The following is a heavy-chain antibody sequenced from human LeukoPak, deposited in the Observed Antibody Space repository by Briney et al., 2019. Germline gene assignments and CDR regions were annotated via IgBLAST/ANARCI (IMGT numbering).Heavy chain of an antibody. CDR1: GIAFSNFS. V-gene: IGHV3-7*01. CDR3: ARHNWYHFDN. CDR2: IKHDGSEK. D-gene: IGHD1-1*01. J-gene: IGHJ4*02. Sequence: PGGSLRLSCTASGIAFSNFSMTWVRQAPGKGLEWVANIKHDGSEKYYADSVRGRVTISRDNAKNSLLLQMSSLRVEDTAVYFCARHNWYHFDNWGQGTLVTASS.